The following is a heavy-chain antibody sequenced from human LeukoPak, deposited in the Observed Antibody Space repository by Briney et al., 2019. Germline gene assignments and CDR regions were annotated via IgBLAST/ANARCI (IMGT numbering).Heavy chain of an antibody. D-gene: IGHD2-2*01. J-gene: IGHJ4*02. V-gene: IGHV4-61*02. CDR1: GGSISSGIYY. CDR3: AREPIVLVPTALYYCDY. Sequence: PSETLSLTCTVSGGSISSGIYYWSWIRQPAGKGLEWIGRIYTSGSTNYNPSLKSRVTISVDTSKNQFSLKLSSVTAADTAVYYCAREPIVLVPTALYYCDYWGQGTLVTVSS. CDR2: IYTSGST.